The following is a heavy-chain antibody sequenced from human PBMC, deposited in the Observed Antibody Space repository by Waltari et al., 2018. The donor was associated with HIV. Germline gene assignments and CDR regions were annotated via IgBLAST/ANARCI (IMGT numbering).Heavy chain of an antibody. D-gene: IGHD3-10*01. J-gene: IGHJ3*01. CDR3: VKDSGRAADVFDL. Sequence: QLLESGGGLVEPGGSLRLSCAASGFIFTAFAMDWVRQAPGKGLGWVSAIRGGGETFYADSVKGRFTISRDNSKNTLYLQMNSLRADDAAVYYCVKDSGRAADVFDLWGQGTMVTVSS. V-gene: IGHV3-23*01. CDR2: IRGGGET. CDR1: GFIFTAFA.